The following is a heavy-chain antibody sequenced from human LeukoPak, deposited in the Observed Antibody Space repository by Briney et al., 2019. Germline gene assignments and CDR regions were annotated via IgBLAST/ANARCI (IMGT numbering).Heavy chain of an antibody. CDR3: AKDMLGYCSGGSCPGFDY. Sequence: GGSLRLSCAASGFTFSSYGMHWVRQAPGKGLEWVAFIRYDGSNKYYADSVKGRFTTSRDNSKNTLYLQMNSLRAEDTAVYYCAKDMLGYCSGGSCPGFDYWGQGTLVTVSS. J-gene: IGHJ4*02. CDR2: IRYDGSNK. V-gene: IGHV3-30*02. CDR1: GFTFSSYG. D-gene: IGHD2-15*01.